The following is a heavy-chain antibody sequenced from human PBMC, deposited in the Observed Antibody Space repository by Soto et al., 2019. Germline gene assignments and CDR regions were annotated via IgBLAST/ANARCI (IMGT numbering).Heavy chain of an antibody. CDR1: GFTFRGFT. V-gene: IGHV3-21*01. CDR2: ISSNSAYI. D-gene: IGHD6-13*01. CDR3: TRDAARDSSARGWFDP. Sequence: VFLGLSTEASGFTFRGFTMNWVRQAPGKGLEWVSTISSNSAYIYYTDALRGRFTISRDNAENSLHLQMNSLRAEDTAVYYCTRDAARDSSARGWFDPWGPGTLVTGSS. J-gene: IGHJ5*02.